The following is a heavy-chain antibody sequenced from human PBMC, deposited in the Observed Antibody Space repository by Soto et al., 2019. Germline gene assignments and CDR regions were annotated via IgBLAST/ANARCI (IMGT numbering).Heavy chain of an antibody. J-gene: IGHJ4*02. D-gene: IGHD1-1*01. V-gene: IGHV1-46*01. CDR3: ARDSGSTDGFMAPFDY. Sequence: ASVKVSCKASGYTFTSYYMHWVRQAPGQGLEWMGIINPSGGSTSYAQKFQGRVTMTRDTSTSTVYMELSSLRSEDTAVYYCARDSGSTDGFMAPFDYWGQGTLVTVS. CDR1: GYTFTSYY. CDR2: INPSGGST.